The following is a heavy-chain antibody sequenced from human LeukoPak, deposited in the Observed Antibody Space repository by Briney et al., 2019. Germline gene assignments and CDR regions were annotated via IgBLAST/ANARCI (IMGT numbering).Heavy chain of an antibody. CDR2: IIPIFGIA. Sequence: SVKVSCKASGGTFSSYAISWVRQAPGQGLEWMGRIIPIFGIANYAQKFQGRVTVTADKSTSTAYMELSSLRSEDTAVYYCAVVTSLGGFDYWGQGTLVTVSS. D-gene: IGHD2-21*02. CDR3: AVVTSLGGFDY. J-gene: IGHJ4*02. CDR1: GGTFSSYA. V-gene: IGHV1-69*04.